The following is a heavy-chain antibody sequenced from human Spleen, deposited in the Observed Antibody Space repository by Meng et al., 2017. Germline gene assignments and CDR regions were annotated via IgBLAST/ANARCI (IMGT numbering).Heavy chain of an antibody. CDR1: GGTFSSYA. CDR3: ARDFGVGATSFLDY. Sequence: SVKVSCKASGGTFSSYAISWVRQAPGQGLEWMGGIIPIFGTANYAQKFQGRVTITADESTSTAYMELSSLRSEDTAVYYCARDFGVGATSFLDYWGQGTLVTVSS. D-gene: IGHD1-26*01. CDR2: IIPIFGTA. J-gene: IGHJ4*02. V-gene: IGHV1-69*13.